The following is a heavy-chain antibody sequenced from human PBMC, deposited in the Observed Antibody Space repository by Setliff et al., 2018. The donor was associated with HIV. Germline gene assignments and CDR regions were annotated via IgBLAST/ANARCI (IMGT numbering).Heavy chain of an antibody. CDR2: IYYSGST. Sequence: ASGTLSLTCTVSGDSITSGGYFWSWIRQLPGKGLEWIGHIYYSGSTYYNPSLKSRVTISVDTSKNQFSLKLSSVTAADTAVYYCARADRYCSSTSCYGRGLDYWGQGTLVTVSS. V-gene: IGHV4-31*03. CDR3: ARADRYCSSTSCYGRGLDY. CDR1: GDSITSGGYF. D-gene: IGHD2-2*01. J-gene: IGHJ4*02.